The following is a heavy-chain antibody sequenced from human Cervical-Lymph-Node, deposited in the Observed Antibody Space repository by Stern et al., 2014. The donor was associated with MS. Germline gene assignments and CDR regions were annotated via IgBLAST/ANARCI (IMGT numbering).Heavy chain of an antibody. J-gene: IGHJ2*01. V-gene: IGHV4-59*02. CDR3: ARDPSTTASDWFFDL. D-gene: IGHD2-21*02. CDR1: GGAVSDYY. CDR2: ISDTGTT. Sequence: QVQLQESGPGLVKPSETLSLTCTVSGGAVSDYYWTWIRQRPGKGLERIGYISDTGTTNYNHSLHSRVTITLDTSQNQVSLRLRSVTAADTAVYYCARDPSTTASDWFFDLWGRGSLVTVSS.